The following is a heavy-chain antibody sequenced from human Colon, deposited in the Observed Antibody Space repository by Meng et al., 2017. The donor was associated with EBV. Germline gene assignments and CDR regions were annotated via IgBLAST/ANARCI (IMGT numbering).Heavy chain of an antibody. D-gene: IGHD3-10*01. CDR1: GDSVATGRYY. CDR2: IYYIGGT. J-gene: IGHJ5*02. V-gene: IGHV4-61*01. Sequence: QVQLQESGPGLVRPSETLSLTCTVSGDSVATGRYYWSWIRQPPGKGLGWIAYIYYIGGTNYNPSLKSRLTISLDTSKNQFSLSLRSVTAADTAVYYCARVSGRSFDPWGQGTLVTVSS. CDR3: ARVSGRSFDP.